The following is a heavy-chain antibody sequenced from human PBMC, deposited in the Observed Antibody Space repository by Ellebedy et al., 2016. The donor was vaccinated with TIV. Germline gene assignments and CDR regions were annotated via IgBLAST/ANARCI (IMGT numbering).Heavy chain of an antibody. Sequence: GESLKISXAASGFTFSTYWMSWARQAPGKGLEWVANINQGGSETYYVDSVKGRFTMSRDNAKNSLYLQLNSLRAEDTAVYYCARSPATGTVDYWGHGTLVTVSS. V-gene: IGHV3-7*01. CDR2: INQGGSET. CDR1: GFTFSTYW. CDR3: ARSPATGTVDY. J-gene: IGHJ4*01. D-gene: IGHD1-1*01.